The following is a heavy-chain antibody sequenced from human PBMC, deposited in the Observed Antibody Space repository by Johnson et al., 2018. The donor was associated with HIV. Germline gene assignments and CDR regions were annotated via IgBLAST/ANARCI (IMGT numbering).Heavy chain of an antibody. V-gene: IGHV3-69-1*01. D-gene: IGHD5-24*01. CDR1: KVTVSKDW. CDR3: AREALDGPGDDAFDI. CDR2: LKGKST. Sequence: VQLVESGGGLLKAGGSLRLSCAASKVTVSKDWMTCLCHRLQGWGWGELAALKGKSTYYADSVKGRFTISRDNAKNSLFLQMNSLRAEDTALYYCAREALDGPGDDAFDIWGQGTMVTVSS. J-gene: IGHJ3*02.